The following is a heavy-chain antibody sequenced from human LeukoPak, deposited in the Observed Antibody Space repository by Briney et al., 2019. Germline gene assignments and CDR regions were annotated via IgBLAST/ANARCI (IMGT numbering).Heavy chain of an antibody. CDR3: AKDLWWFGGFPNAFEN. J-gene: IGHJ3*02. CDR1: GVTVSSNF. CDR2: IYSGGSI. D-gene: IGHD3-10*01. V-gene: IGHV3-53*01. Sequence: GGSLRLSCAASGVTVSSNFMSWVRQHPGKGLEWVSVIYSGGSIYYADSVKGRFTISRDNSKNTLYLQMNSLRAEDTAIYYCAKDLWWFGGFPNAFENWGQGTMVTGSS.